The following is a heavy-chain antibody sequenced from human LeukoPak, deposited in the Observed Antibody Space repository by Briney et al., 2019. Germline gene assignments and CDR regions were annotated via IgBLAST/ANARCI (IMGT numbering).Heavy chain of an antibody. J-gene: IGHJ1*01. CDR1: GGSFSGYY. D-gene: IGHD2-2*01. CDR3: ARGPIVVVPAAKDSEYFQH. Sequence: SETLSLTCAVSGGSFSGYYWSWIRQPPGKGLEWIGEINHSGSTNYNPSLKSRVTISVDTSKNQFSLKLCSVTAADTAVYYCARGPIVVVPAAKDSEYFQHWGQGTLVTVSS. V-gene: IGHV4-34*01. CDR2: INHSGST.